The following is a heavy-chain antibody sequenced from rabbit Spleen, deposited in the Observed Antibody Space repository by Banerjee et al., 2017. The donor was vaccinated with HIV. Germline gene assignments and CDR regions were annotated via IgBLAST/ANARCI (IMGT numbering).Heavy chain of an antibody. D-gene: IGHD2-1*01. Sequence: QEQLVESGGGLVKPEGSLKLSCTASGFSFSNKAVMCWVRQAPGKGLEWIACINAVTGKAVYASWAKGRYTFSKTSSTTVTLEMTSLTVADTATFFCGRAGEGGYGYLDLWGPGTLVTVS. CDR2: INAVTGKA. CDR1: GFSFSNKAV. J-gene: IGHJ4*01. V-gene: IGHV1S45*01. CDR3: GRAGEGGYGYLDL.